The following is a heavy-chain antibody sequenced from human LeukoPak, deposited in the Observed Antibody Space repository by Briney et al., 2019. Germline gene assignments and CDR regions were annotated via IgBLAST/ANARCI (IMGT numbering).Heavy chain of an antibody. J-gene: IGHJ4*02. CDR2: ISYDGSNK. V-gene: IGHV3-30*04. CDR3: AKPSGMIVVVIYFDY. D-gene: IGHD3-22*01. Sequence: PGRSLRLSCAASGFTFSSYAMHWVRQAPGKGLEWVAVISYDGSNKYYADSVKGRFTISRDNSKNTLYLQMNSLGAEDTAVYYCAKPSGMIVVVIYFDYWGQGTLVTVSS. CDR1: GFTFSSYA.